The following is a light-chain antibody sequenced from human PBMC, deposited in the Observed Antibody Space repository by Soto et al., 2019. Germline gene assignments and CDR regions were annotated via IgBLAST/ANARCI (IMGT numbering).Light chain of an antibody. CDR3: QQYNSYSPT. CDR2: KAS. J-gene: IGKJ1*01. CDR1: QSISVW. V-gene: IGKV1-5*03. Sequence: DIPMTQSPSTLSASVGDRVTITCRASQSISVWLAWYQQKAGKAPNLLIYKASRLESGVPSRFSGSGSETEFTLTISGLQPGDSATYYCQQYNSYSPTFGQGTKVAIK.